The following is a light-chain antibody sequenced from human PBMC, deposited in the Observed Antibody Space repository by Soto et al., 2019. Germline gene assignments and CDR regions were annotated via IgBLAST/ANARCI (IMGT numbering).Light chain of an antibody. CDR2: KAS. CDR1: QSISSW. Sequence: DIQMTQSPSTLSASVGDRVTITCRASQSISSWLAWYQQKPGKAPKLLIYKASSLESGVPPRFSGSGSRTSFTLTITILQPDDFPTYYCQHYNSYSYTFGQGTKLEIK. CDR3: QHYNSYSYT. J-gene: IGKJ2*01. V-gene: IGKV1-5*03.